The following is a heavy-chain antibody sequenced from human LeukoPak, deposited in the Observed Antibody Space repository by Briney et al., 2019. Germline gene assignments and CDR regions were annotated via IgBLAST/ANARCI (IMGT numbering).Heavy chain of an antibody. CDR3: ASGRRNGYLYWDH. V-gene: IGHV4-39*07. CDR1: GGYISSTSYS. Sequence: SETLSLTCSVSGGYISSTSYSWGWIRQPPGRGLEWLGDIYFRGTSDYNSSLKSRVTISVDTSKNQFSLKLSSLTAADTAVYYCASGRRNGYLYWDHWGQGTLVTVSS. CDR2: IYFRGTS. J-gene: IGHJ4*02. D-gene: IGHD5-24*01.